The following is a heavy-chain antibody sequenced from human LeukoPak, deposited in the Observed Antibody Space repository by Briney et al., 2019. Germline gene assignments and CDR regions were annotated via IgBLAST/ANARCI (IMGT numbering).Heavy chain of an antibody. CDR2: IYYSGST. V-gene: IGHV4-39*01. CDR1: GGSISSSSYY. Sequence: PSETLSVTCTVSGGSISSSSYYWGWIRQPPGKGLEWIGSIYYSGSTYYNPSLKSRVTISVDTSKNQFSLKLSSVTAADTAVYYCARHVGYGQGGFDYWGQGTLVTVSS. CDR3: ARHVGYGQGGFDY. D-gene: IGHD5-12*01. J-gene: IGHJ4*02.